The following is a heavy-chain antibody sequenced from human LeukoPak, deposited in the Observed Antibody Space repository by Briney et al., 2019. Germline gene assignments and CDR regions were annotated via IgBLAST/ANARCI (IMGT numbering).Heavy chain of an antibody. J-gene: IGHJ5*02. CDR3: ARVYCSGGSCLLDP. Sequence: SQTLSLTCTVSGGSISSYYWSWIRQPPGKGLEWIGYIYYSGSTNYNPSLKSRVSISVDTSKNQFSLKLSSVTAADTAAYYCARVYCSGGSCLLDPWGQGTLVTVSS. CDR2: IYYSGST. D-gene: IGHD2-15*01. V-gene: IGHV4-59*01. CDR1: GGSISSYY.